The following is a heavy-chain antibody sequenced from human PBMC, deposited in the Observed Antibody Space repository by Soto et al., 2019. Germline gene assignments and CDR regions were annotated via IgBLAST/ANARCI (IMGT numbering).Heavy chain of an antibody. Sequence: GGSLRLSCAASGFTFSNAWMSWVRQAPGKGLEWVGRIKSKTSGWTTDYAAPVKGRFNNSRDDSKNKLYLQMNSLKTEDTAVYYCTTDPPPGITIFGVVTRFDYWGQGTLVTVSS. J-gene: IGHJ4*02. CDR3: TTDPPPGITIFGVVTRFDY. CDR2: IKSKTSGWTT. D-gene: IGHD3-3*01. CDR1: GFTFSNAW. V-gene: IGHV3-15*01.